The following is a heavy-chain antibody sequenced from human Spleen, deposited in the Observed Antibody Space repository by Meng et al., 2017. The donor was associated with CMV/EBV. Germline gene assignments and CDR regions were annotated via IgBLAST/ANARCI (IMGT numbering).Heavy chain of an antibody. J-gene: IGHJ5*02. D-gene: IGHD3-3*01. CDR2: IYYSGST. Sequence: SETLSLTCTVSGGSISSSSYYWGWIRQPPGKGLEWIGSIYYSGSTYYNPSLKSRVTTSVDTSKNQFSLKLSSVTAADTAVYYCARVSTIFGVVSPWGQGTLVTVSS. CDR3: ARVSTIFGVVSP. V-gene: IGHV4-39*01. CDR1: GGSISSSSYY.